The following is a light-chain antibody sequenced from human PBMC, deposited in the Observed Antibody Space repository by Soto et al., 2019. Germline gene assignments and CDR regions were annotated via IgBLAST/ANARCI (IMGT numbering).Light chain of an antibody. Sequence: EIVLTQSPGTLSFSPGERATLTCRASQSVSSSYLAWFQQKPGQAPRLLIYGASSRATGIPDRFIGSGSGTDFTLTSSRLEPEDLAVYYFQQYGNAPFTFGPATKVDI. J-gene: IGKJ3*01. CDR1: QSVSSSY. V-gene: IGKV3-20*01. CDR3: QQYGNAPFT. CDR2: GAS.